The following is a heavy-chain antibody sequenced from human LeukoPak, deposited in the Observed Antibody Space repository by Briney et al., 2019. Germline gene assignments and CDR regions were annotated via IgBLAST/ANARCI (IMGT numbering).Heavy chain of an antibody. D-gene: IGHD1-26*01. V-gene: IGHV3-66*01. CDR1: GFTVSRNY. CDR3: ARGGSPPEALGDALDI. CDR2: IYSGGGT. J-gene: IGHJ3*02. Sequence: GGSLRLSCAASGFTVSRNYMSWVRQAPGKGLEWVCLIYSGGGTHYADSVKGRFTISRDNAKNTLYLQMNSLRVEDTAVYYCARGGSPPEALGDALDIWGQGTMVTVSS.